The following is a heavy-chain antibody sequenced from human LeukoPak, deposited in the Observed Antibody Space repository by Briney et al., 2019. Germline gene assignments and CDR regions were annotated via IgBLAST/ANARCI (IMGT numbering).Heavy chain of an antibody. J-gene: IGHJ6*02. CDR3: TRDLMDYDVSTGLHHYYMDV. CDR2: INGDGRNI. D-gene: IGHD3-9*01. CDR1: GFTFSSYW. Sequence: GGSLRLSFVASGFTFSSYWMHWVRQDPRKGLVWVSRINGDGRNINYADSVRGRFTISRDNAKNTLYLQMNTLRVEDTAVYYCTRDLMDYDVSTGLHHYYMDVWGQGTTVTVSS. V-gene: IGHV3-74*01.